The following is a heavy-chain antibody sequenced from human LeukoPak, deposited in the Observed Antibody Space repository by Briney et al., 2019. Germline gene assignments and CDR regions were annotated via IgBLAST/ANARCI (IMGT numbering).Heavy chain of an antibody. CDR3: ARRQRRSAFDI. Sequence: SETLSLTCAVYGGSFSGYYWSWIRQPPGKGLEWIGEINHSGSTNYNPSLKSRVTISVDTSKNQFSLKLSSVTAADTAVYYCARRQRRSAFDIWGQGTMVTVSS. CDR1: GGSFSGYY. CDR2: INHSGST. J-gene: IGHJ3*02. V-gene: IGHV4-34*01. D-gene: IGHD6-25*01.